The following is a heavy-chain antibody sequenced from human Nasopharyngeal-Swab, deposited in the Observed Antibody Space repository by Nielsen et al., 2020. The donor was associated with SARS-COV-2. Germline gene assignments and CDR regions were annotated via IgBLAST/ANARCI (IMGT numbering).Heavy chain of an antibody. CDR2: VSHDGSNK. Sequence: GGSLRLSCAASGFTFSSYDMHWVRQAPGKGLAWVAVVSHDGSNKYYADSVKGRFTISRDNSKNTLFLQMSSLRGEDTAVYYCVHCSGGSCYSGFDHWGQGTLVTVSS. CDR1: GFTFSSYD. J-gene: IGHJ4*02. V-gene: IGHV3-30*03. D-gene: IGHD2-15*01. CDR3: VHCSGGSCYSGFDH.